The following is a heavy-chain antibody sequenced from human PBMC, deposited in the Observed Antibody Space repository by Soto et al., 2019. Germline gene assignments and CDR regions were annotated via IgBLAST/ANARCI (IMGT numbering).Heavy chain of an antibody. Sequence: TGGSLRLSCAASGFTFSSYGMHWVRQAPGKGLEWVAVISYDGSNKYYADSVKGRFTISRDNSKNTLYLQMNSLRAEDTAVYYCARDWLWLNYYFDYWGQGTLVTVSS. V-gene: IGHV3-30*03. CDR2: ISYDGSNK. D-gene: IGHD5-18*01. CDR3: ARDWLWLNYYFDY. CDR1: GFTFSSYG. J-gene: IGHJ4*02.